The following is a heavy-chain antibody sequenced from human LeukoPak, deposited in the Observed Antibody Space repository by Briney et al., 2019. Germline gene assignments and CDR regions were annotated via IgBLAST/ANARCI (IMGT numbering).Heavy chain of an antibody. J-gene: IGHJ4*02. CDR3: ARNYYYDSTRLYYFDY. V-gene: IGHV3-33*01. CDR2: IWYDGSNK. Sequence: GGSLTLSCAASGFTFSSYGMHWVRQAPGKGLEWVAVIWYDGSNKYYADSVKGRFTISRDNSKNTLYLQMNSLRAEDTAVYSCARNYYYDSTRLYYFDYWGQGTLVTVSS. CDR1: GFTFSSYG. D-gene: IGHD3-22*01.